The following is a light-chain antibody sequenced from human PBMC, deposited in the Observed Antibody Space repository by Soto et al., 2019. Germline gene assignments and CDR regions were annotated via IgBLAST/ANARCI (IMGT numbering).Light chain of an antibody. V-gene: IGLV3-1*01. CDR1: KLGDKY. Sequence: SYELTQPPSVSVSPGQTASITCSGDKLGDKYACWYQQKPGQSPVLVIYQDRKRPSGIPERFSGSNSGNTATLTISGTQAMDEADYYCQAWDSSTHYVFGTGTKLTVL. J-gene: IGLJ1*01. CDR3: QAWDSSTHYV. CDR2: QDR.